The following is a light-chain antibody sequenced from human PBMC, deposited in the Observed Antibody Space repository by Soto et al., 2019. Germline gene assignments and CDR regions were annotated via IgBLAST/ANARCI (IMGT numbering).Light chain of an antibody. CDR1: QSVSSSY. J-gene: IGKJ1*01. Sequence: EIVLTQSPGTLSLSPGERATLSCRASQSVSSSYLAWYQQKPGQAPRLLIYGASSRATGIPDRFTGSGSGTDFTLTISRLEPEDFAVYYCQQYDGSPLTFGQGTKMDI. CDR3: QQYDGSPLT. CDR2: GAS. V-gene: IGKV3-20*01.